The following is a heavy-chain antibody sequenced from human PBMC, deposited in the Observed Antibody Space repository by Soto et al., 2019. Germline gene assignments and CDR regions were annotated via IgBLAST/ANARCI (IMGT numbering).Heavy chain of an antibody. D-gene: IGHD2-21*01. V-gene: IGHV1-69*08. CDR3: ARDSADCGGDCYQYFQH. CDR2: IIPILGIA. Sequence: QVQLVQSGAEVKKPGSSVKVSCKASGDTFSSYTISWVRQAPGQGFEWMGRIIPILGIARYTQKIQGRDKITADKSTSTVYMELSSLRYEDTAGYYCARDSADCGGDCYQYFQHWGQGSLVTVS. J-gene: IGHJ1*01. CDR1: GDTFSSYT.